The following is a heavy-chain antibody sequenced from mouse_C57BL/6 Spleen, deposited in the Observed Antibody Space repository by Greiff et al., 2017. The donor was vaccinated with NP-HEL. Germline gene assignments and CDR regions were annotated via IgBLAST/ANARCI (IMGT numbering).Heavy chain of an antibody. Sequence: VQLQQSGPELVKPGASVKISCKASGYAFSSSWMNWVKQRPGKGLEWIGRIYPGDGDTNYNGQFKGKATLTADKSSSTAYMKLSSLTSEDTAVDYCARKNLDSSGYWFAYWGQGTLVTVSA. J-gene: IGHJ3*01. D-gene: IGHD3-2*02. CDR3: ARKNLDSSGYWFAY. CDR1: GYAFSSSW. V-gene: IGHV1-82*01. CDR2: IYPGDGDT.